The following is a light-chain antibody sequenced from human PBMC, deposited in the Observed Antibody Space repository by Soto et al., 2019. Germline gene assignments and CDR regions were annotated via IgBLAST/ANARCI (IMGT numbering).Light chain of an antibody. J-gene: IGKJ3*01. CDR2: KVS. V-gene: IGKV2-30*01. CDR3: MQGTHWPHT. CDR1: QSLVYSDGNTY. Sequence: DVVMTQSPLSLPVTLGQPASISCRSSQSLVYSDGNTYLSWFQQRPGQSPRRLVYKVSKRDSGVTDRFSGSGSATDFTLKISRVDAEDVEVYCVMQGTHWPHTFGPGTKVDIK.